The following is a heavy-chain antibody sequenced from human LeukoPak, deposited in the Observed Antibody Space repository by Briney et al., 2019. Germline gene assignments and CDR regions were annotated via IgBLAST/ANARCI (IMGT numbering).Heavy chain of an antibody. CDR1: GYTFTSYA. D-gene: IGHD3-22*01. Sequence: GASVKVSCKASGYTFTSYAMHWVRQAPGQRLEWMGWTNAGNGNTKYSQKFQGRVTITRDTSASTAYMELSSLRSEDTAVYYRARGRTRSYYYDSSDAFDIWGQGTMVTVSS. CDR3: ARGRTRSYYYDSSDAFDI. J-gene: IGHJ3*02. CDR2: TNAGNGNT. V-gene: IGHV1-3*01.